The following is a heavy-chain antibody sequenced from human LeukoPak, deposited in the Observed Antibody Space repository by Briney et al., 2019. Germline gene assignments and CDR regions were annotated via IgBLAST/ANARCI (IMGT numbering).Heavy chain of an antibody. CDR3: ARDSYHLDIVVVVAATHPYGAFDI. J-gene: IGHJ3*02. D-gene: IGHD2-15*01. CDR1: GFTFSSYW. V-gene: IGHV3-7*01. CDR2: IKQDGSEE. Sequence: GGSLRLSCAASGFTFSSYWMSWVRQAPGKGLEWVANIKQDGSEEYYVDSVKGRFTISRDNAKNSLYLQMNSLRAEDTAVYYCARDSYHLDIVVVVAATHPYGAFDIWGQGTMVTVSS.